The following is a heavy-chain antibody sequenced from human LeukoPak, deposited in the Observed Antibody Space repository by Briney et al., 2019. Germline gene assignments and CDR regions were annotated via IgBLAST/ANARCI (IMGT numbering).Heavy chain of an antibody. CDR2: IWYDGSNK. D-gene: IGHD1-26*01. V-gene: IGHV3-33*01. J-gene: IGHJ6*02. Sequence: GGSLRLSCAASGFTFSSYGMHWVRQAPGKGLEWVAVIWYDGSNKYYADSVKGRFTISRDNSKNTLYLQMNSLRAEDTAVYYCARAGVSGSYKDYYYGMDVWGQGTTVIVSS. CDR1: GFTFSSYG. CDR3: ARAGVSGSYKDYYYGMDV.